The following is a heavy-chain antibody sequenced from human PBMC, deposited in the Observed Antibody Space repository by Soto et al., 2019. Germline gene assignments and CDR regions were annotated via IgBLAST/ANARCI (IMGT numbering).Heavy chain of an antibody. CDR3: ARVPMAMAGMGIDY. V-gene: IGHV3-74*01. CDR2: IRSDGSGT. CDR1: GFVFSDYW. J-gene: IGHJ4*02. D-gene: IGHD6-19*01. Sequence: EVQLVESGGGLVQPGGSLRLSCSASGFVFSDYWMHWVRQAPGKGLVWVSRIRSDGSGTSYADSVKGRFTISRDNAKSTLYLQMSSVRAEDTAIYYCARVPMAMAGMGIDYWGQGTLLTVSS.